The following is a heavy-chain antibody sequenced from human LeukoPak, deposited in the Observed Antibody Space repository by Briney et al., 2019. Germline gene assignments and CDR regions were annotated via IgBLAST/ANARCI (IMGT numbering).Heavy chain of an antibody. CDR3: ARVGYCSSTSCYRGYYYYYMDV. CDR1: GFTFSSYA. CDR2: ISYDGSNK. Sequence: GGSLRLSCAASGFTFSSYAMHWVRQAPGKGLEWVAVISYDGSNKYYADSVKGRFTISRDNSKNTLYLQMNSLRAEDTAVYYCARVGYCSSTSCYRGYYYYYMDVWGKGTTVTVSS. D-gene: IGHD2-2*01. V-gene: IGHV3-30*01. J-gene: IGHJ6*03.